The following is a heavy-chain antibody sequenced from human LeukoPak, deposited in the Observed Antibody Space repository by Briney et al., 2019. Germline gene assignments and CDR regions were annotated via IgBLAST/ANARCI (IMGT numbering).Heavy chain of an antibody. Sequence: GGSLRLSCAASGFTFSSFGMHWVRQAPGKGLDWVAFIRYDGSNKYYADSVKGRFTISRDNSKNTLYLQMNSLRAEDTAMYYCSKTETFITGDRNFWGQGTLVTVSS. CDR1: GFTFSSFG. D-gene: IGHD1-14*01. CDR3: SKTETFITGDRNF. V-gene: IGHV3-30*02. CDR2: IRYDGSNK. J-gene: IGHJ4*02.